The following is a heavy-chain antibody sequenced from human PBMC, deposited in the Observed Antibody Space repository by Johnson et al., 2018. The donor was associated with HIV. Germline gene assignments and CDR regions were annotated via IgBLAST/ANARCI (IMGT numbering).Heavy chain of an antibody. CDR1: GFTFSNAW. CDR2: IRYDGSNK. J-gene: IGHJ3*02. V-gene: IGHV3-30*02. CDR3: AKLPVLYGDFDDAFNI. Sequence: QVQLVESGGGLVKPGGSLRLSCAASGFTFSNAWMSWVRQAPGKGLEWVAFIRYDGSNKNYADSVKGRFTISRDNSKNTLYLQMNSLRAEDTAVYYCAKLPVLYGDFDDAFNIWGQGTMVTVSS. D-gene: IGHD4-17*01.